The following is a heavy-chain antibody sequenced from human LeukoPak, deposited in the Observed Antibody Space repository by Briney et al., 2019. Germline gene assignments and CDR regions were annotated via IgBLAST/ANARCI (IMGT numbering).Heavy chain of an antibody. CDR1: GYTFTGYY. CDR2: INPNINGT. Sequence: GASVKVSCKASGYTFTGYYIHWVRQAPGQGLEWMGWINPNINGTNYAQKFQGRVTMTGDRSISTAYMELSRLRSDDTAVYYCARVRYRLAETYIDYWGQGTLVTVSS. J-gene: IGHJ4*02. CDR3: ARVRYRLAETYIDY. V-gene: IGHV1-2*02. D-gene: IGHD3-16*01.